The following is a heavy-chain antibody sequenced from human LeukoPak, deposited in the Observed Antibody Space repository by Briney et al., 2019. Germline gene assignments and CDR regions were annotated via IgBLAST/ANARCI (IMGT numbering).Heavy chain of an antibody. J-gene: IGHJ4*02. CDR3: ARDPYHYYDSSGCHDY. CDR2: IKQDGSEK. Sequence: GGSLRLSCAASGFTFSSYWMSWVRQAPGKGLEWVANIKQDGSEKYYVDSVKGRFTISRDNAKNSLYLQMNSLRAEDTAVYYCARDPYHYYDSSGCHDYWGQGTLVTVSS. CDR1: GFTFSSYW. V-gene: IGHV3-7*01. D-gene: IGHD3-22*01.